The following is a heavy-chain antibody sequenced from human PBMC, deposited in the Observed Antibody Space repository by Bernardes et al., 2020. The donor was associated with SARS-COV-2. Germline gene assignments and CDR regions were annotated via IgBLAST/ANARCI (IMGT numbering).Heavy chain of an antibody. J-gene: IGHJ3*02. CDR1: GFPFSGYT. CDR2: ITYSGDNT. V-gene: IGHV3-64D*06. Sequence: GGSLRLSCSASGFPFSGYTMHWVRQAPGKRLEYISDITYSGDNTYYADSVRGRFTISRDNSKNTLYLQMSSLRTEDTALYYCVKSYRRGVVGAKGGLFDMWGQGTAVTVSS. D-gene: IGHD1-26*01. CDR3: VKSYRRGVVGAKGGLFDM.